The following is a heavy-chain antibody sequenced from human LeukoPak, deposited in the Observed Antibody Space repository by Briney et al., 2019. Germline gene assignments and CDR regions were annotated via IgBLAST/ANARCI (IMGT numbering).Heavy chain of an antibody. CDR2: FDPEDGET. V-gene: IGHV1-24*01. D-gene: IGHD2-2*01. CDR3: ATARPAATRDAAFDI. Sequence: ASVKVSCKVSGYTLTELSMHWVRQAPGKGLEWMGGFDPEDGETIYAQKFQGRVTMTEDTSTDTAYMELSSLRSEDTAVYYCATARPAATRDAAFDIWGQGTMVTVSS. CDR1: GYTLTELS. J-gene: IGHJ3*02.